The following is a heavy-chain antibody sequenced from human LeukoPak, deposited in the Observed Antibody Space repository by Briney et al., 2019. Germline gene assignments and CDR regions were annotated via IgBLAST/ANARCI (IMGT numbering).Heavy chain of an antibody. CDR2: ISWNSGSI. CDR3: AKDISLVAAAVDY. CDR1: GFTFDDYA. D-gene: IGHD6-13*01. V-gene: IGHV3-9*01. J-gene: IGHJ4*02. Sequence: GGSLRLSCAASGFTFDDYAMHWVRQAPGKGLEWVSGISWNSGSIGYADSVKGRFTISRDNAKNSLYLQMNSLRAEDTALYYCAKDISLVAAAVDYWGQGTLVNVSS.